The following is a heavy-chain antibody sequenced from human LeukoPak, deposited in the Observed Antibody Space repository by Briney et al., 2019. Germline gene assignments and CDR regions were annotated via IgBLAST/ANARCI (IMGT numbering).Heavy chain of an antibody. CDR1: GSTVSSNY. CDR3: AKRVWGSYRYTDY. V-gene: IGHV3-53*01. J-gene: IGHJ4*02. D-gene: IGHD3-16*02. Sequence: PGESLRLSCAASGSTVSSNYMSWVRQAPGKGLEWVSVIYSGGSTYYADSVKGRFTISRDNSKNTLYLQMNSLRAEDTAVYYCAKRVWGSYRYTDYWGQGTLVTVSS. CDR2: IYSGGST.